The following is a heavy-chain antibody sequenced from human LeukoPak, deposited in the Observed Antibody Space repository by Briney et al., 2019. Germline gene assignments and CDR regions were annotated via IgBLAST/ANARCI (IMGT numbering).Heavy chain of an antibody. J-gene: IGHJ4*02. V-gene: IGHV4-34*01. CDR2: INHSGST. Sequence: NPSETLSLTCAVYGGSFSGYYGSWIRQPPGKGLEWIGEINHSGSTNYNPSLKSRVTISVDTSKNQFSLKLSSVTAADTAVYYCARGGYYDILTGYTDWGQGSLVTVSS. CDR1: GGSFSGYY. CDR3: ARGGYYDILTGYTD. D-gene: IGHD3-9*01.